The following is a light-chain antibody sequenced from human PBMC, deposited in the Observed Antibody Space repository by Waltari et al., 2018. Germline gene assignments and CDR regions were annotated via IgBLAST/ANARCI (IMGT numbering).Light chain of an antibody. CDR3: QQYGTSRT. V-gene: IGKV3-20*01. J-gene: IGKJ1*01. CDR1: PSVGSSY. CDR2: GAS. Sequence: IVLTQSPGPLSLSLGERATLSCRASPSVGSSYLAWYQQKPGQAPRLLIYGASSRATDIPDRFSGSGSGTDFALTISRLEPEDFAVYYCQQYGTSRTFGQGTKVEIK.